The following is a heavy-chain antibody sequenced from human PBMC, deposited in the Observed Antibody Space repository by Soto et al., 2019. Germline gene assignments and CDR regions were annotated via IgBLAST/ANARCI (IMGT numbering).Heavy chain of an antibody. CDR1: GFTFRTYG. V-gene: IGHV3-33*03. CDR2: IWYDGSNK. CDR3: VGAYSCGPSGGYYLGPPQS. J-gene: IGHJ4*02. Sequence: QVQLVESGGGVVQPGRSLRLSCAASGFTFRTYGMYWVRQAPGKGLEWVAIIWYDGSNKYYADAVKGRFTASRDNSKITLFLKMDKVQAADTAVYFCVGAYSCGPSGGYYLGPPQSGGQGTLVTVS. D-gene: IGHD1-26*01.